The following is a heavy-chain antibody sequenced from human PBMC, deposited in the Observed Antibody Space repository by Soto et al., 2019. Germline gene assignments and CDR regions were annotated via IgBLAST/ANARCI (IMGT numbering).Heavy chain of an antibody. CDR1: GFTFSSYE. CDR2: ISSSGSTI. V-gene: IGHV3-48*03. Sequence: GGSLRLSCAASGFTFSSYEMNWVRQAPGKGLEWVSYISSSGSTIYYADSVKGRFTISRDNAKNSLYLQMDSLRAEDTAVYYCASLSLNIAAPDVWGQGTKVTVSS. D-gene: IGHD6-13*01. J-gene: IGHJ6*02. CDR3: ASLSLNIAAPDV.